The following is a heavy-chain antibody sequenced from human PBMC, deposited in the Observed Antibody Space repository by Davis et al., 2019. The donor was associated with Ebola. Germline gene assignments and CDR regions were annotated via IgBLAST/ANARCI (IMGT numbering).Heavy chain of an antibody. J-gene: IGHJ4*02. Sequence: GGSLKIPCAASGFTFSSYWMSWVRQAPGKGLEWVANIKQDGSEKYYVDSVKGRITISRDNAKNSLYLQMNSLRAEDTAVYYCARGPPEDVVVVVVAADYWGQGTLVTVSS. V-gene: IGHV3-7*01. CDR3: ARGPPEDVVVVVVAADY. CDR2: IKQDGSEK. D-gene: IGHD2-15*01. CDR1: GFTFSSYW.